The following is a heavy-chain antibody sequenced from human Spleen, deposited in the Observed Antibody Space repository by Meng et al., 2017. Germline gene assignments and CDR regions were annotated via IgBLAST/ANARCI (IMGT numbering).Heavy chain of an antibody. J-gene: IGHJ4*02. CDR2: INHSGST. D-gene: IGHD4-11*01. V-gene: IGHV4-34*01. Sequence: QVQLQQWGAGLLKPSETLSLTCVVSGGSFSDYYWSWIRQPPGKGLEWIGEINHSGSTNYNPSLENRATISVDTSQNNLSLKLSSVTAADSAVYYCARGPTTMAHDFDCWGQGTLVTVSS. CDR3: ARGPTTMAHDFDC. CDR1: GGSFSDYY.